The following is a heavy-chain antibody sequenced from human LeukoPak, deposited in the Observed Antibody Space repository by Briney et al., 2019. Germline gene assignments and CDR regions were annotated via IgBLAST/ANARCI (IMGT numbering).Heavy chain of an antibody. J-gene: IGHJ4*02. CDR2: IIPIFGTA. CDR3: ARGRTVSPYYYDSSGYLYFDY. Sequence: GASVKVSCKASGGTFSSYAISWVRQAPGQGLKWMGGIIPIFGTANYAQKFQGRVTITADESTSTAYMELSSLRSEDTAVYYCARGRTVSPYYYDSSGYLYFDYWGQGTLVTVSS. D-gene: IGHD3-22*01. CDR1: GGTFSSYA. V-gene: IGHV1-69*01.